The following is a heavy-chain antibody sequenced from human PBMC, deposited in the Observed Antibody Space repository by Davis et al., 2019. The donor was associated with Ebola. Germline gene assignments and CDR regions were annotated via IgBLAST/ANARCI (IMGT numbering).Heavy chain of an antibody. CDR3: AKNGGIVAVAAPEN. Sequence: GESLKISCAASGFTFSSYSMNWVRQPPGKGLEWVSSISSGSSYIYYADSVKGRFTISRDNSKNTLYLQMNSLRAEDTAVYYCAKNGGIVAVAAPENWGQGTLVTVSS. J-gene: IGHJ4*02. V-gene: IGHV3-21*04. CDR1: GFTFSSYS. CDR2: ISSGSSYI. D-gene: IGHD6-19*01.